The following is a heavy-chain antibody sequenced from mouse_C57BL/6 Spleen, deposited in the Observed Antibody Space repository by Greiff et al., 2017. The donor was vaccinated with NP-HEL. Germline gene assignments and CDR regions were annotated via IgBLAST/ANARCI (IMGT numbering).Heavy chain of an antibody. V-gene: IGHV14-1*01. CDR3: TKGIYDGYYWYFDV. Sequence: VQLKESGAELVRPGASVKLSCTASGFNIKDYYMHWVKQRPEQGLEWIGRIDPEDGDTEYAPKFQGKATMTADTSSNTAYLQLSSLTSEDTAVYYCTKGIYDGYYWYFDVWGTGTTVTVSS. D-gene: IGHD2-3*01. CDR2: IDPEDGDT. CDR1: GFNIKDYY. J-gene: IGHJ1*03.